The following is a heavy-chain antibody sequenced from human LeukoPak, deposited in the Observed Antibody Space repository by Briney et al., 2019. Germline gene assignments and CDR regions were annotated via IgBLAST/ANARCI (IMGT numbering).Heavy chain of an antibody. V-gene: IGHV4-34*01. J-gene: IGHJ5*02. CDR2: INHSGST. CDR3: TRGYDIVGTEGDWFDP. CDR1: GGSFSGYY. D-gene: IGHD1-26*01. Sequence: SETLSLTCAVYGGSFSGYYWSWIRQPPGKGLEWIGEINHSGSTNYNPSLKSRVTISVDTSKNQFSLKLSSVTAADTAVYYCTRGYDIVGTEGDWFDPWGQGTLVTVSS.